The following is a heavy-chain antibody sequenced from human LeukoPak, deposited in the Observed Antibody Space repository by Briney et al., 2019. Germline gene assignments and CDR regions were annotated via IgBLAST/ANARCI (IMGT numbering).Heavy chain of an antibody. J-gene: IGHJ4*02. CDR1: GFTFSSYG. V-gene: IGHV3-33*06. CDR2: IWYDGSNK. CDR3: AKDGKIVYGDQWSDY. Sequence: GGSLRLSCAASGFTFSSYGMHWVRQAPXXGLEWVAVIWYDGSNKYYADSVKGRFTISRDNSKNTLYLQMNSLRAEDTAVYYCAKDGKIVYGDQWSDYWGQGTLVTVSS. D-gene: IGHD4-17*01.